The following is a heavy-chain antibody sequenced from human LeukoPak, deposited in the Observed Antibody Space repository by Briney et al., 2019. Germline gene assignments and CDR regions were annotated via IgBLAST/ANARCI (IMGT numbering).Heavy chain of an antibody. D-gene: IGHD3-22*01. CDR1: GFTFSSYW. V-gene: IGHV3-30*18. Sequence: PGGSLRLSCAASGFTFSSYWMSWVRQAPGKGLEWVAFISYDGSSEYSADSVKGRLTISRDNFKNTLYLQMNSLRAEDTAVYYCAKRFYYDTSGFPTGPIDYWGQGTLVTVSS. CDR3: AKRFYYDTSGFPTGPIDY. J-gene: IGHJ4*02. CDR2: ISYDGSSE.